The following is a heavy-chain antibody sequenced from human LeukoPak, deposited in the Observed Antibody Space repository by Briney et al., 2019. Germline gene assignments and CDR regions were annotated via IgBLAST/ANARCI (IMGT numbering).Heavy chain of an antibody. CDR2: IYYSGST. J-gene: IGHJ4*02. CDR1: GGSIRSYY. D-gene: IGHD4-17*01. Sequence: SETLSLTCNVSGGSIRSYYWNWIRQPPGEGLEWIGSIYYSGSTNFSPSLKSRVTISVDTSKNQFSLKLSSVTAADTAVYYCARDDGYGDSYYFDYWGQGTLVTVSS. CDR3: ARDDGYGDSYYFDY. V-gene: IGHV4-59*01.